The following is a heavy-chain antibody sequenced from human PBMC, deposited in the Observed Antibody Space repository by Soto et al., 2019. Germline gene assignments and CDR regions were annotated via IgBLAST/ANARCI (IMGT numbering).Heavy chain of an antibody. Sequence: EVQLVESGGGLVKPGGSLRLSCAASGFTFSSYSMNWVRQAPGKGLEWVSSISSSSSYIYYADSVKGRFTISRDNAKNSLYLQRNSLRAEDTAVYYCARDEYCSSTSCHIAYYYYYMDVWGKGTTVTVSS. CDR1: GFTFSSYS. V-gene: IGHV3-21*01. J-gene: IGHJ6*03. CDR3: ARDEYCSSTSCHIAYYYYYMDV. CDR2: ISSSSSYI. D-gene: IGHD2-2*02.